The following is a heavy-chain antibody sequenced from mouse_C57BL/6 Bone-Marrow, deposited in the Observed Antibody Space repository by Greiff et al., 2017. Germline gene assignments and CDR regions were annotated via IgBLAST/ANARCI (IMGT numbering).Heavy chain of an antibody. V-gene: IGHV1-72*01. J-gene: IGHJ1*03. CDR2: FDPNSGGI. Sequence: VQLQQPGAELVKPGASVKLSCKASGYTFTSYWMHWVKQRPGRGLEWIGRFDPNSGGITYTEKFTSKATLTVDKPSSAAYMRLSSLTSEDSAVYYCARDGYDRGWYFDVWGTGTTVTVSS. CDR1: GYTFTSYW. CDR3: ARDGYDRGWYFDV. D-gene: IGHD2-2*01.